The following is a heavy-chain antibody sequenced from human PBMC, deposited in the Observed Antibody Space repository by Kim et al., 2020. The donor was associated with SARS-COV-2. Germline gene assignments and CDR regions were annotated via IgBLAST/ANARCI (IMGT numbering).Heavy chain of an antibody. J-gene: IGHJ6*02. V-gene: IGHV1-69*13. Sequence: SVKVSCKASGGTFSSYAISWVRQAPGQGLEWMGGIIPIFGTANYAQKFQGRVTITADESTSTAYMELSSLRSEDTAVYYCVSSWSIQSGSGSYYNVLYYGMDVWGQGITVTVS. CDR3: VSSWSIQSGSGSYYNVLYYGMDV. CDR1: GGTFSSYA. D-gene: IGHD3-10*01. CDR2: IIPIFGTA.